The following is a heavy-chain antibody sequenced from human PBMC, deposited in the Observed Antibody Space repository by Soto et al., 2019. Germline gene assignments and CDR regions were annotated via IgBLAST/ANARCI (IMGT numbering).Heavy chain of an antibody. CDR2: IYYSGST. V-gene: IGHV4-59*08. J-gene: IGHJ6*03. CDR3: ARTLGYCSGGSCPFTYYYYYMDV. D-gene: IGHD2-15*01. Sequence: QVQLQESGPGLVKPSETLSLTCTVSGGSISSYYWSWIRQPPGKGLEWIGYIYYSGSTNYNPSLKSRVTISVDTSKNQFSLKLSSVTAADTAVYYCARTLGYCSGGSCPFTYYYYYMDVWGKGTTVTVSS. CDR1: GGSISSYY.